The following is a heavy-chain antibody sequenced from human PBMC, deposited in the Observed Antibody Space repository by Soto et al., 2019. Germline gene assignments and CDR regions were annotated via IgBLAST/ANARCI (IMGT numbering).Heavy chain of an antibody. J-gene: IGHJ6*02. CDR3: ARHGPEYYYYGMDV. Sequence: GESLKISCKGSGYSFTSYWISWVRQMPGKGLEWMGRIDPSDSYTNYSPSFQGHITISADKSISTAYLQWSSLKASDTAMYYCARHGPEYYYYGMDVWGQGTTVTVSS. V-gene: IGHV5-10-1*01. D-gene: IGHD2-8*01. CDR2: IDPSDSYT. CDR1: GYSFTSYW.